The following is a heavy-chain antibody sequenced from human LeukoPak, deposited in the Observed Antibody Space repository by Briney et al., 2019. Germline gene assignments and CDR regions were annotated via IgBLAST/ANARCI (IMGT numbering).Heavy chain of an antibody. D-gene: IGHD1-1*01. Sequence: GGSLRLSCAASGFTFSSYAMTWVRQATGKGPEWVSTINAVDSDTYYADSVKGRFTVSRDNSKNTLFLQMTSLRAEDAAVYYCAKQFLETNWGQGTLVTVSS. CDR3: AKQFLETN. V-gene: IGHV3-23*01. CDR2: INAVDSDT. CDR1: GFTFSSYA. J-gene: IGHJ4*02.